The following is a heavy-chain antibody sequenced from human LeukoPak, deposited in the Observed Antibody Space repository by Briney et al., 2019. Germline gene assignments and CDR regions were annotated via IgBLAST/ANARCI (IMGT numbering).Heavy chain of an antibody. CDR3: ARGQGSYGDY. CDR1: GGSISNSNW. J-gene: IGHJ4*02. Sequence: SGTLSLTCAVSGGSISNSNWWNWVRQPPGKGLEWIGEIYHSGSTNYNPSLRSRVTISVDRSKNQFALKLTSVTAADTAVYYCARGQGSYGDYWGQGSLVIVSS. V-gene: IGHV4-4*02. D-gene: IGHD5-18*01. CDR2: IYHSGST.